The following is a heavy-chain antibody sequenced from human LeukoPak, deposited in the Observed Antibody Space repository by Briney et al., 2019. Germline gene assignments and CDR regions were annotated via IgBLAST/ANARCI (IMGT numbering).Heavy chain of an antibody. J-gene: IGHJ5*02. Sequence: ASVKVSCKASGYTFTSYYMHWVRQAPGQGLEWMGIINPSGGSTSYAQKFQGRVTMTRDMSTSTVYMELSSLRSEDTAVYYCARIVRGGDFWSGYDNWFDPWGQGTLVTVSS. V-gene: IGHV1-46*01. CDR2: INPSGGST. D-gene: IGHD3-3*01. CDR1: GYTFTSYY. CDR3: ARIVRGGDFWSGYDNWFDP.